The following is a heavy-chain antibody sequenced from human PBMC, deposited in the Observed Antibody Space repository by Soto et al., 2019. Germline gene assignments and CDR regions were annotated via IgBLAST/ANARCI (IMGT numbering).Heavy chain of an antibody. J-gene: IGHJ6*02. Sequence: QVQLVQSGAEVKKPGSSVKVSCKASGGTFSSYAISWVREAPGQGLEWMGGIIPIFGTANYAQKFQGRVTITADESTSTAYMELSSLRSEDTAVYYCARPVYAIERLFYGMDVWGQGTTVTVSS. D-gene: IGHD2-8*01. V-gene: IGHV1-69*12. CDR2: IIPIFGTA. CDR1: GGTFSSYA. CDR3: ARPVYAIERLFYGMDV.